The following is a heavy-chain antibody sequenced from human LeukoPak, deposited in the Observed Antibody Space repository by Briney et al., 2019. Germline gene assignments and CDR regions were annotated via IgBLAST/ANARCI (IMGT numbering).Heavy chain of an antibody. Sequence: PGGSLRLSCAASGFTFSSYSMNWVRQAPGKGLEWVSYISSSSCTIYYADSVKCRFTISRDNAKNSLYLQMNSLRAEDTAVYYCAREEGGSIQLWLEGWFDPWGQGTLVTVSS. CDR1: GFTFSSYS. V-gene: IGHV3-48*01. J-gene: IGHJ5*02. CDR2: ISSSSCTI. CDR3: AREEGGSIQLWLEGWFDP. D-gene: IGHD5-18*01.